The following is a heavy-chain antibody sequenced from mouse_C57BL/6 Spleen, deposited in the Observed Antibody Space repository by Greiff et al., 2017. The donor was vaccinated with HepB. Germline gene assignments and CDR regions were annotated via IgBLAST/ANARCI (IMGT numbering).Heavy chain of an antibody. V-gene: IGHV1-54*01. CDR1: GYAFTNYL. CDR3: ARSGDGYYWFAY. D-gene: IGHD2-3*01. Sequence: QVQLKESGAELVRPGTSVKVSCKASGYAFTNYLLEWVKQRPGQGLEWIGVINPGSGGTNYNEKFKGKATLTADKSSSTAYMQLSSLTSEDSAVYFCARSGDGYYWFAYWGQGTLVTVSA. CDR2: INPGSGGT. J-gene: IGHJ3*01.